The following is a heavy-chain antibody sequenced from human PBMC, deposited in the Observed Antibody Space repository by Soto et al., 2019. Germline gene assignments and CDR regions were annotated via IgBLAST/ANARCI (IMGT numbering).Heavy chain of an antibody. CDR1: GFDFSSYS. CDR2: VSTSATTV. D-gene: IGHD3-3*01. V-gene: IGHV3-48*02. CDR3: AREGTHYDVRGGYYSGPSDH. J-gene: IGHJ4*02. Sequence: GGSLRLSCAASGFDFSSYSMNWFRQAPGKGLEWISYVSTSATTVYYADSVRGRFTVSRDNAKNSVYLQLNSLRDDDSALYYCAREGTHYDVRGGYYSGPSDHWGRGIVVTVSS.